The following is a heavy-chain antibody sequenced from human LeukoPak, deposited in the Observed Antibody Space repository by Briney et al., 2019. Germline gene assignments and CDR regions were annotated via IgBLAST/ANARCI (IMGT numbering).Heavy chain of an antibody. CDR2: IYYSGST. CDR3: APVYSSSSYDYWYFDL. CDR1: GGAIRNYY. J-gene: IGHJ2*01. V-gene: IGHV4-59*12. Sequence: SETLSLTCAVSGGAIRNYYWSWIRQPPGKGLEWTGYIYYSGSTNYNPSLKSLVTISVDTSKNQFSLKLGSVTAADTDVYYCAPVYSSSSYDYWYFDLWGRGTLVTVSS. D-gene: IGHD6-13*01.